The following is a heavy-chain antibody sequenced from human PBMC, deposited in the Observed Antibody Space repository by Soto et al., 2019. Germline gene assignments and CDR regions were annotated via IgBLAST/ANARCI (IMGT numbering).Heavy chain of an antibody. Sequence: VQLLESGGGLMQPGGSLRLSCAASGFTFSYGIHWLRQAPGKGLEWVAYISYDSSNKFYGDSVKGRFTISRDNSKNTQFLQMNSLRAEDTAVYYCAKLVIGYCSGNTCDDYWGQGTLVAVS. CDR1: GFTFSYG. J-gene: IGHJ4*02. V-gene: IGHV3-30*18. CDR3: AKLVIGYCSGNTCDDY. D-gene: IGHD2-15*01. CDR2: ISYDSSNK.